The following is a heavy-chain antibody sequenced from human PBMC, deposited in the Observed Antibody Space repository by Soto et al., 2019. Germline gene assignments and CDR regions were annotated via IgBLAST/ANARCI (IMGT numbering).Heavy chain of an antibody. Sequence: EVQLVESGGGLIQPGGSLRLSCAASGFNVSSTHMSWVRQAPGKGLEWVSLLYSGGRTYYADSVKGRFTISRDNSKNTLYLQMNSLRAEDTAVYYCASRRGYSGYDSAFDVWGQGTMVTVSS. CDR1: GFNVSSTH. CDR2: LYSGGRT. V-gene: IGHV3-53*01. CDR3: ASRRGYSGYDSAFDV. D-gene: IGHD5-12*01. J-gene: IGHJ3*01.